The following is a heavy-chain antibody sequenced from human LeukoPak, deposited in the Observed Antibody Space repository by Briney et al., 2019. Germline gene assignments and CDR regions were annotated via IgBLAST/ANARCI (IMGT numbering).Heavy chain of an antibody. CDR3: ARDCNSGYCYSDS. CDR1: GDAFTNYY. Sequence: GASVRGSCKASGDAFTNYYIHWVRQAPGQGLEWMGIINPSDGIINPSDGSSTYAQKFQDRVTMTRDTSTSTVFMDLRRLRSDDTAVYYCARDCNSGYCYSDSWGKGTLVSVSS. D-gene: IGHD2/OR15-2a*01. J-gene: IGHJ4*03. CDR2: INPSDGSS. V-gene: IGHV1-46*01.